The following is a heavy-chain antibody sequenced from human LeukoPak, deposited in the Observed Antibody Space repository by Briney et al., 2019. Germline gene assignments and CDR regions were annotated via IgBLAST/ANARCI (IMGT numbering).Heavy chain of an antibody. D-gene: IGHD3-3*01. J-gene: IGHJ6*02. CDR2: IIPIFGTA. CDR1: GGTFSSYA. Sequence: ASVKVSCKASGGTFSSYAISWVRQAPGQGLEWMGGIIPIFGTANYAQKFQGRVTITADGSTSTAYMELSSLRSEDTAVYYCAREDFWSGYSKNGMDVWGQGTTVTVSS. V-gene: IGHV1-69*13. CDR3: AREDFWSGYSKNGMDV.